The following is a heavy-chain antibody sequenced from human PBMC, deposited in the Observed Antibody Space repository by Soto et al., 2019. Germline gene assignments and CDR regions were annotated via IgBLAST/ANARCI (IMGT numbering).Heavy chain of an antibody. Sequence: QVQLVQSGAEVKKPGSSMKVSCKASGGTFSSYDISWVRQAPGQGLEWMGGIIPIFGTTNYAQKFQGRVTITADESTSTAYMELSSLRSEDTAVYYCARVVTVVKSFHYWYFDLWGRGTLVSVSS. CDR3: ARVVTVVKSFHYWYFDL. J-gene: IGHJ2*01. CDR1: GGTFSSYD. CDR2: IIPIFGTT. V-gene: IGHV1-69*12. D-gene: IGHD2-15*01.